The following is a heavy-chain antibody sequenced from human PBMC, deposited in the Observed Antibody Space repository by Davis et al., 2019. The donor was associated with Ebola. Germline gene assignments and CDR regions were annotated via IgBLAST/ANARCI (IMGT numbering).Heavy chain of an antibody. V-gene: IGHV3-30*09. Sequence: PGGSLRLSCAASGFSLRDFAIHWVRQGPGKGLEWVAVVSHDGSNKYYADSAEGRFAISRDDAKNTVVLHLNSLTAEDTATYYCARPHPGNWQRLVYYYYGFDVWGTGTTVTVSA. CDR2: VSHDGSNK. CDR1: GFSLRDFA. CDR3: ARPHPGNWQRLVYYYYGFDV. D-gene: IGHD3-9*01. J-gene: IGHJ6*04.